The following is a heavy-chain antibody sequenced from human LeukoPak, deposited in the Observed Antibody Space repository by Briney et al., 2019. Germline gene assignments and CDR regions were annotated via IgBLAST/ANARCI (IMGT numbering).Heavy chain of an antibody. D-gene: IGHD1-1*01. CDR1: GYTFTSYY. V-gene: IGHV1-46*01. J-gene: IGHJ4*02. CDR3: ARGGSSWNDRLDPDY. Sequence: ASVKVSCKASGYTFTSYYMHWVRQAPGQGLEWMGIINPSGGSTSYAQKFQGRVTMTRDTSTSTVYMELSSLRSEDTAVYYCARGGSSWNDRLDPDYWGQGTLATVSS. CDR2: INPSGGST.